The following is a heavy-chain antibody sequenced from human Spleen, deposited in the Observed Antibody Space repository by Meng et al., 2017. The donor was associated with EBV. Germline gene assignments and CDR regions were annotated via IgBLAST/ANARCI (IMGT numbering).Heavy chain of an antibody. Sequence: HVQLRQLGAGLLKASAHLSLTCAAYGGAFSGYYWSWIRQPPGKGLEWIGEINHSGSTNYNPSLKSRVTISVDTSKNQFSLKVSSVTAADTAVYYCARAYCDSTSCYLLFDPWGQGTLVTVSS. J-gene: IGHJ5*02. CDR3: ARAYCDSTSCYLLFDP. D-gene: IGHD2-2*01. CDR1: GGAFSGYY. CDR2: INHSGST. V-gene: IGHV4-34*01.